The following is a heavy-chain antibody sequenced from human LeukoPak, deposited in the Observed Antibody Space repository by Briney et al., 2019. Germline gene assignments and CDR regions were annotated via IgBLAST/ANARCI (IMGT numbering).Heavy chain of an antibody. V-gene: IGHV3-23*01. CDR1: GFTFSSSA. J-gene: IGHJ4*02. CDR3: AKDAQGLVRGGIYFDF. Sequence: GRSLRLSCAASGFTFSSSAMHWVRQVPGKGPEWVSSMSGSGSSTDYADSVKGRFTISRDNSKNTLYLQMNSLRAEDTALYYCAKDAQGLVRGGIYFDFWGQGSLVTVSS. D-gene: IGHD6-19*01. CDR2: MSGSGSST.